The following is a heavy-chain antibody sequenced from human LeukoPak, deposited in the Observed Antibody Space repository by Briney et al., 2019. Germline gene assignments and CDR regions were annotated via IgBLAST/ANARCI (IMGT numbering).Heavy chain of an antibody. J-gene: IGHJ4*02. D-gene: IGHD4-11*01. CDR1: GYTFTSYG. CDR3: ARVLLPRHSMTTPLHGDY. CDR2: ISAYNGNT. Sequence: ASVKVSCKASGYTFTSYGISWVRQAPGQGLGWMGWISAYNGNTNYAQKLQGRVTMTTDTSTSTAYMELRSLRSDDTAVYYCARVLLPRHSMTTPLHGDYWGQGTLVTVSS. V-gene: IGHV1-18*01.